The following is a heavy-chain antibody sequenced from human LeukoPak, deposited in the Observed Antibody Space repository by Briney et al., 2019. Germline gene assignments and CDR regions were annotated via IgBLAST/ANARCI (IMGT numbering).Heavy chain of an antibody. D-gene: IGHD3-10*01. J-gene: IGHJ4*02. CDR3: ARVPHYYGSGSYLFDY. CDR2: ISYDGSNK. V-gene: IGHV3-30-3*01. Sequence: PGGSLRLSCAASGFTFSSYAMHWVRQAPGKGLEWVAVISYDGSNKYYADSVKGRFTISRDNSKNTLYLQMNSLRDEDTAVYYCARVPHYYGSGSYLFDYWGQGTLVTVSS. CDR1: GFTFSSYA.